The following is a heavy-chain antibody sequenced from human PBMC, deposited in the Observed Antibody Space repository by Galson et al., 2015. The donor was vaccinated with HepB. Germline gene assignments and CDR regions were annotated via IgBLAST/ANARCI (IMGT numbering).Heavy chain of an antibody. D-gene: IGHD3-22*01. CDR2: ISAYNGNT. J-gene: IGHJ4*02. CDR3: ARSYYDSSGPYFDY. CDR1: GYTFTSYG. Sequence: SVKVSCKASGYTFTSYGISWVRQAPGQGLEWMGWISAYNGNTNYAQKLQGRVTMTTVTSTSTAYMELRSLRSDDTAVYYCARSYYDSSGPYFDYWGQGTLVTVSS. V-gene: IGHV1-18*01.